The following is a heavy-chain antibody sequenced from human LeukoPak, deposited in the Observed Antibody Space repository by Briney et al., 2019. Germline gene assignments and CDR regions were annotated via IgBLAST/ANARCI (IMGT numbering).Heavy chain of an antibody. CDR2: IRYDGSNK. CDR3: AKDGREQQLVGAFDI. D-gene: IGHD6-13*01. J-gene: IGHJ3*02. CDR1: GYTFTGYY. Sequence: SCKASGYTFTGYYMHWVRQAPGKGLEWVAFIRYDGSNKYYADSVKGRFTISRDNSKNTLYLQMNSLRAENTAVYYCAKDGREQQLVGAFDIWGQGTMVTVSS. V-gene: IGHV3-30*02.